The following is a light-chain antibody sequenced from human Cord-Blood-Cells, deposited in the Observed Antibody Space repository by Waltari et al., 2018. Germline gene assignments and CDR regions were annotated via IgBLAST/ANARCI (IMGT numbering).Light chain of an antibody. CDR1: QSVLYSSNNKNY. J-gene: IGKJ1*01. Sequence: IVMTQSPDSLAVSLGERATINCKSSQSVLYSSNNKNYLAWYQQKPGQPPKLLIYWASTRESGIPDRFSVSGAGTDFTLTISSLQAEDVAVYYCQQYYSTPPWTFGQGTKVEIK. V-gene: IGKV4-1*01. CDR3: QQYYSTPPWT. CDR2: WAS.